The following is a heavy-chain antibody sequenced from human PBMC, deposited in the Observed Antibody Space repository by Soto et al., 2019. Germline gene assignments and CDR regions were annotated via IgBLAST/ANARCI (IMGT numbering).Heavy chain of an antibody. CDR2: VSHDGRNT. CDR1: GFTFSDYA. J-gene: IGHJ4*02. V-gene: IGHV3-30*18. D-gene: IGHD6-19*01. Sequence: VQLVESGGGVVQPGRSLRLSCAASGFTFSDYAMHWVRQAPGKGLEWVAVVSHDGRNTHYADSVKGRFTISRDSSKNTVSLEMPSLRAEDTAVYSCAKGGRQWLVTSDFYYWGQGALVTVSS. CDR3: AKGGRQWLVTSDFYY.